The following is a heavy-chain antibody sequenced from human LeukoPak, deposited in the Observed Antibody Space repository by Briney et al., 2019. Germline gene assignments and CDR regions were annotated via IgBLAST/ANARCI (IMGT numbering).Heavy chain of an antibody. CDR2: IKQDGSEK. D-gene: IGHD3-3*01. Sequence: GRSLRLSCAAAGFTFSSYGMSWVRQAPGKGLEWVANIKQDGSEKYYVDSVKGRFTISRDNAKNSLYLQMNSLRAEDTAVYYCARGTDTYYDFWSGYFFDYWGQGTLVTVSS. J-gene: IGHJ4*02. CDR3: ARGTDTYYDFWSGYFFDY. CDR1: GFTFSSYG. V-gene: IGHV3-7*01.